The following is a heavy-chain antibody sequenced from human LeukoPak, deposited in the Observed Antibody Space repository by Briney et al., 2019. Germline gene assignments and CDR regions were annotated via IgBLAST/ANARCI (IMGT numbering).Heavy chain of an antibody. CDR3: AKESPQERYYYDSSGYSSFDY. CDR2: ISGSGGST. V-gene: IGHV3-23*01. J-gene: IGHJ4*02. D-gene: IGHD3-22*01. Sequence: GALRLSCAASGFTFSSYAMSWVRQAPGKGLEWVSAISGSGGSTYYADSVKDRFTISRDNSKNTLYLQMNSLRAEDTAVYYCAKESPQERYYYDSSGYSSFDYWGQGTLVTVSS. CDR1: GFTFSSYA.